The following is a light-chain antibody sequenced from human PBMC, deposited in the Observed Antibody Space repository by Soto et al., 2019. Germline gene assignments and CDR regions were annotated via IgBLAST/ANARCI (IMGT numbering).Light chain of an antibody. CDR1: QGISYY. Sequence: DIQMTQSPSSLSVSVGDRVAITCRASQGISYYLAWYQQKPGKVPKLLIYAASTLQSGVPSRFSGSGSGTDFTLTISGLQPEDVATYYCQQYNNWPITFGQGTRLEIK. CDR2: AAS. V-gene: IGKV1-27*01. CDR3: QQYNNWPIT. J-gene: IGKJ5*01.